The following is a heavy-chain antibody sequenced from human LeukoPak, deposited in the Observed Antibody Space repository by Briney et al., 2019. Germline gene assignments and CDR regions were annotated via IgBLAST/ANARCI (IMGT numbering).Heavy chain of an antibody. Sequence: GGSLRLSCAASGFTFSSYAMSWVRQAPGKGLEWVSAISGSGGSTYYADSVKGRSTISRDNSKDTLYLQMNSLRAEDTAVYYCAKDEGYDSSGYYGDYWGQGTLVTVSS. J-gene: IGHJ4*02. V-gene: IGHV3-23*01. CDR1: GFTFSSYA. D-gene: IGHD3-22*01. CDR3: AKDEGYDSSGYYGDY. CDR2: ISGSGGST.